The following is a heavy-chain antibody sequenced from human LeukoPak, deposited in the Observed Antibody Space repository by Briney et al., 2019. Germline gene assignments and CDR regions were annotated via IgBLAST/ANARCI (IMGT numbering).Heavy chain of an antibody. CDR3: ARAPRGSSSWYYFDY. Sequence: GGSLRLSCAASGFTFSSYAMHWVRQAPGKGLEWVAVISHDGSNKYYADSVKGRFTISRDNSKNTLYLQMNSLRAEDTAVYYCARAPRGSSSWYYFDYWGQGTLVTVSS. D-gene: IGHD6-13*01. J-gene: IGHJ4*02. CDR1: GFTFSSYA. V-gene: IGHV3-30*04. CDR2: ISHDGSNK.